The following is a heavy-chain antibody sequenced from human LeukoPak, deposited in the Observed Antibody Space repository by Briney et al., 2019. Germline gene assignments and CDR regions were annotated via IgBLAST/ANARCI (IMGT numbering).Heavy chain of an antibody. Sequence: ASVKVSCKASGYTFTSYDINWVRQATGQGLEWMGWMNPNSGNTGYAQKFQGRVTITRNTSISTAYMELSSLRSEDTAVYYCARGRRSSYNWFDPWGQGTLVTVSS. CDR1: GYTFTSYD. V-gene: IGHV1-8*03. J-gene: IGHJ5*02. CDR2: MNPNSGNT. D-gene: IGHD6-13*01. CDR3: ARGRRSSYNWFDP.